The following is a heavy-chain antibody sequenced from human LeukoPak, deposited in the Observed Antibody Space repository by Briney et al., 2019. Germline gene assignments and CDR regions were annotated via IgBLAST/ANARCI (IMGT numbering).Heavy chain of an antibody. D-gene: IGHD5-12*01. J-gene: IGHJ4*02. Sequence: GGSLRLSCAASGFTFSRYGMTWVRQAPGKGLEWLSSISGRGDKTYYADSVKGRFTISRDNSKNTLYLQMNSLRAEDTAVYYCARGPSGYHNTGGQGTLVTVSS. CDR1: GFTFSRYG. CDR2: ISGRGDKT. V-gene: IGHV3-23*01. CDR3: ARGPSGYHNT.